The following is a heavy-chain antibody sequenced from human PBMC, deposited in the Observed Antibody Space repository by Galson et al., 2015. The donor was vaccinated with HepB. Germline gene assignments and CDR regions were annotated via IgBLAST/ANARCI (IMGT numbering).Heavy chain of an antibody. V-gene: IGHV3-64D*06. CDR2: ISSDGGST. D-gene: IGHD4-17*01. CDR1: GFTFSSYA. CDR3: VKTDYGDYGGYYYGMDV. J-gene: IGHJ6*02. Sequence: SLRPSCAAAGFTFSSYAMHWVRPAPGKGLEYVSAISSDGGSTYYADSVKGRFTISRDNSKNTLYLQMSSLRAEDTAVYYCVKTDYGDYGGYYYGMDVWGQGTTVTVSS.